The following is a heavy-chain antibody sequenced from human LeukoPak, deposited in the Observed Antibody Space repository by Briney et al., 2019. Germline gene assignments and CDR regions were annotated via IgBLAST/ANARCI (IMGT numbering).Heavy chain of an antibody. V-gene: IGHV3-23*01. CDR2: ISTGGSST. D-gene: IGHD3-3*01. J-gene: IGHJ4*02. Sequence: GGSLRLSCAASGFTFSIYRMTWVRQAAGKGLEWVSGISTGGSSTYYADSVKGRFTISRDNSKNTLYLQMDSLRVDDTAVYYCVKGSGAWYFDNWGQGTLVTVSS. CDR3: VKGSGAWYFDN. CDR1: GFTFSIYR.